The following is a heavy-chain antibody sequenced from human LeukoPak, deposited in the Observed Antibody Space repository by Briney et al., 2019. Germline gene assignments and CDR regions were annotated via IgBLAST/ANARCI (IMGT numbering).Heavy chain of an antibody. J-gene: IGHJ6*02. CDR1: GFTFSSYA. Sequence: GGSLRLSCAASGFTFSSYAMHRVRQAPGKGLEYVSAISSNGGSTYYANSVKGRFTISRDNSKNTLYLQMGSLRAEDMAVYYCASIAAAGGMDVWGQGTTVTVSS. CDR3: ASIAAAGGMDV. CDR2: ISSNGGST. D-gene: IGHD6-13*01. V-gene: IGHV3-64*01.